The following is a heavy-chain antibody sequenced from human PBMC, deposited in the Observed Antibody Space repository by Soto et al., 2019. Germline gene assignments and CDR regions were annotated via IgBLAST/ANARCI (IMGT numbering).Heavy chain of an antibody. CDR3: ARDKYYYDSSGFLDAFDI. Sequence: EVQLVESGGGLVQPGGSLRLSCAASGFTFSSYSMNWVRQAPGKGLEWVSYISSSSSTIYYADSVKGRFTISRDNAKNSLYLQMNSLRDEDTAVYYCARDKYYYDSSGFLDAFDIWGQGTMVTVSS. J-gene: IGHJ3*02. CDR1: GFTFSSYS. D-gene: IGHD3-22*01. CDR2: ISSSSSTI. V-gene: IGHV3-48*02.